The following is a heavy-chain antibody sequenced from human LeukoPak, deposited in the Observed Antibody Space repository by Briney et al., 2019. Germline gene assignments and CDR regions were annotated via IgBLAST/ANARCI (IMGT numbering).Heavy chain of an antibody. Sequence: PSETLSLTCNVSGGSMSNIYYWGWIRQPPGKGLEWIGNIFYSGITYYNPSLKSRVTISVDTSKNQFSLKVTSVTAADTAVYYCARVLDYYGSGTYSFDYWGRGTLVTVSS. CDR1: GGSMSNIYY. CDR2: IFYSGIT. J-gene: IGHJ4*02. CDR3: ARVLDYYGSGTYSFDY. V-gene: IGHV4-39*01. D-gene: IGHD3-10*01.